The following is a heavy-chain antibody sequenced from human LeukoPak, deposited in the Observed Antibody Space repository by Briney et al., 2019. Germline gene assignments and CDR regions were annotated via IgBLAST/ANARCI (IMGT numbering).Heavy chain of an antibody. Sequence: GGSLRLACAASGFTFSSYAMSWVRQAPGKGLEWVSAISISGENTYYADSVKARFTISRDTSRNTLYLQMHSLRAEDTAVYYCARLISTSSSRFSDYWGQGTLVTVSS. CDR2: ISISGENT. CDR1: GFTFSSYA. V-gene: IGHV3-23*01. J-gene: IGHJ4*02. CDR3: ARLISTSSSRFSDY. D-gene: IGHD6-6*01.